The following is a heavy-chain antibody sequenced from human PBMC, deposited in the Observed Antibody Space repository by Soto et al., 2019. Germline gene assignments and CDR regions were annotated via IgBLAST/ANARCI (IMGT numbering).Heavy chain of an antibody. CDR2: IIPIFGTV. D-gene: IGHD3-10*01. CDR3: ARSYGSGSYGYFDP. V-gene: IGHV1-69*01. J-gene: IGHJ5*02. CDR1: GDGFSSYA. Sequence: QIQLLQSGAEVKKSGSSVKVSCKASGDGFSSYAINWVRQAPGQGLEWMGGIIPIFGTVNYAQKFQGRVTITADGLTTTVYLELNSLRSDDTAVYYCARSYGSGSYGYFDPWGQGTLVTVSS.